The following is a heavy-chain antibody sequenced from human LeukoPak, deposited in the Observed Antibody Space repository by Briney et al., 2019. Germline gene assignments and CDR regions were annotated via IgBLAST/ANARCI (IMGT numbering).Heavy chain of an antibody. CDR1: GFTFSNYA. V-gene: IGHV3-23*01. J-gene: IGHJ4*02. CDR2: ITGSDGNT. Sequence: QPGASLRLSCAASGFTFSNYAMSWVRQAPGKGLEWVSAITGSDGNTYYADPVKGRFTISRDNSKNTLYLQMNSLRAEDTAVYYCAKEGNRRRYYYDSSGYYYFDYWGQGTLVTVSS. CDR3: AKEGNRRRYYYDSSGYYYFDY. D-gene: IGHD3-22*01.